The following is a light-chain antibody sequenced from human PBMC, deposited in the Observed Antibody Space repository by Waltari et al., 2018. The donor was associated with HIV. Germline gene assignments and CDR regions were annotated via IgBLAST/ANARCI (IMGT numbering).Light chain of an antibody. CDR3: SSYTSSSTYV. CDR2: DVT. J-gene: IGLJ1*01. V-gene: IGLV2-14*01. CDR1: SSDIGGYNP. Sequence: QSALTQPASVSGSPGQSITISCTGTSSDIGGYNPVSWYQQHPGKVPKLILYDVTIRPSGVSYRFSGSKSGNTASLTISGLQAEDEADYYCSSYTSSSTYVFGTGTKVTVL.